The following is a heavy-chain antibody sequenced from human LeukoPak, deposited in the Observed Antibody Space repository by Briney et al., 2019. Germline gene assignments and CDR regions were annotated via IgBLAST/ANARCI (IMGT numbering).Heavy chain of an antibody. CDR3: TTTLWFGEFLFDY. J-gene: IGHJ4*02. CDR2: IRYDGSNK. Sequence: GGSLRLSCAASGFTFSSYGMHWVRQAPGKGLEWVAFIRYDGSNKYYADSVKGRFTISRDNSKNTLYLQMNSLRAEDTAVYYCTTTLWFGEFLFDYWGQGTLVTVSS. CDR1: GFTFSSYG. V-gene: IGHV3-30*02. D-gene: IGHD3-10*01.